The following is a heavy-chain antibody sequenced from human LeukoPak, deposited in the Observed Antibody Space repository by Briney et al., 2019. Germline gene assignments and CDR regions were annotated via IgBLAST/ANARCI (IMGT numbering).Heavy chain of an antibody. CDR2: ISSSSSYI. J-gene: IGHJ4*02. D-gene: IGHD6-19*01. CDR1: GFTFSSYS. CDR3: ARVPLWYSSGWYYFDY. Sequence: GGSLRLSCAASGFTFSSYSMNWVRQAPGKGLEWVSSISSSSSYIYYADSVKGRFTISRDNAKNSLYLQMNSLRAEDTAVYYCARVPLWYSSGWYYFDYWGQGALVTVSS. V-gene: IGHV3-21*01.